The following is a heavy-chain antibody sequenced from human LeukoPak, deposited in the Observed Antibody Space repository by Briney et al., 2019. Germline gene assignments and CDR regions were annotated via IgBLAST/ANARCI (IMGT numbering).Heavy chain of an antibody. J-gene: IGHJ4*02. CDR1: GYTFTSYD. V-gene: IGHV1-8*01. D-gene: IGHD3-22*01. CDR3: ARGSSINYYDGSGYSPPDY. Sequence: ASVKVSCKASGYTFTSYDINWVRQATGQGLEWMGWMNPNSGNTGYAQKFQGRVTMTRNTSISTAYMELSSLRSEDTAVYYCARGSSINYYDGSGYSPPDYWGQGTLVTVSS. CDR2: MNPNSGNT.